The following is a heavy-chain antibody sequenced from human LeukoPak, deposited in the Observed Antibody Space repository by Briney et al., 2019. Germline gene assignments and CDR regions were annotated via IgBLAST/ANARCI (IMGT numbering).Heavy chain of an antibody. CDR2: IIPILGIA. Sequence: SVKVSCKASGGTFSRYTISWVRQAPGQGLEWMGRIIPILGIANYAQKFQGRVTITADKSTSTAYMELSSLRSEDTAVYYCARAVYSSSSSYFDYWGQGTLVTVSS. J-gene: IGHJ4*02. V-gene: IGHV1-69*02. D-gene: IGHD6-6*01. CDR1: GGTFSRYT. CDR3: ARAVYSSSSSYFDY.